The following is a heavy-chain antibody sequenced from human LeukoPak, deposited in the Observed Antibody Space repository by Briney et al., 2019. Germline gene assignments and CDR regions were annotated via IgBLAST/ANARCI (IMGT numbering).Heavy chain of an antibody. CDR1: GGSISSYY. CDR3: ARAAYDILTGYLNYFDY. D-gene: IGHD3-9*01. J-gene: IGHJ4*02. CDR2: IYYSGST. V-gene: IGHV4-59*01. Sequence: SETLSLTCTVSGGSISSYYWSWIRQPPGKGLEWIGYIYYSGSTNYNPSLKSRVTISVDTSKNQFSLKLSSVTAADTAVYYCARAAYDILTGYLNYFDYWGQGTLVTVSS.